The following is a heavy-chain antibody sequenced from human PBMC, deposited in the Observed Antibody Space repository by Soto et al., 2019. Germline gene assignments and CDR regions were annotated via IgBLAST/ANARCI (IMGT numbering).Heavy chain of an antibody. CDR2: ISYDGSNK. V-gene: IGHV3-30-3*01. CDR3: AREWERAFDY. J-gene: IGHJ4*02. D-gene: IGHD1-26*01. Sequence: QVQLVESGGGVVQPGRSLRLSCAASGFTFSSYAMHWVRQAPGKGLEWVAVISYDGSNKYYADSVKGRFTISRDNSKNTLYLQMNSLRAEDTAVYYWAREWERAFDYWGQGTLVTVSS. CDR1: GFTFSSYA.